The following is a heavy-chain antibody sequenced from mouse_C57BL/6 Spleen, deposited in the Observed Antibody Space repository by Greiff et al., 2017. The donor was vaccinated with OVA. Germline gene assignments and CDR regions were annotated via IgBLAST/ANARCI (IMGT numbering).Heavy chain of an antibody. Sequence: EVMLVESGGGLVKPGGSLKLSCAASGFTFSDYGMHWVRQAPEKGLEWVAYISSGSSTIYYADTVKGRFTISSDNAKTTLFLQMTSLRSEDTAMYYCARRDWDGTFDYWGQGTTLTVSS. J-gene: IGHJ2*01. V-gene: IGHV5-17*01. CDR2: ISSGSSTI. CDR1: GFTFSDYG. CDR3: ARRDWDGTFDY. D-gene: IGHD4-1*01.